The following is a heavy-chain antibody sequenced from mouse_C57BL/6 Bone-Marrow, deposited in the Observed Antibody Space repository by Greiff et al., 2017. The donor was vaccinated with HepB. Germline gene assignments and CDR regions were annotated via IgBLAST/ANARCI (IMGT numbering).Heavy chain of an antibody. J-gene: IGHJ1*03. D-gene: IGHD2-10*01. CDR1: GYTFTSYW. V-gene: IGHV1-64*01. CDR3: ARSLLYWYFDV. Sequence: QVQLQQPGAELVKPGASVKLSCKASGYTFTSYWMHWVKQRPGQGLEWIGMIQPNSGSTNYNEKFKSKATLTVDKSSSTAYMQLSSLTSEDSAVYYCARSLLYWYFDVWGTGTTVTVSS. CDR2: IQPNSGST.